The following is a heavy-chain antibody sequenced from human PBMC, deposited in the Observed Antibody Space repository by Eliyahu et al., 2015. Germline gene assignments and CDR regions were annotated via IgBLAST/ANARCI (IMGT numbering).Heavy chain of an antibody. CDR1: GFTVSXNY. D-gene: IGHD3-22*01. J-gene: IGHJ4*02. V-gene: IGHV3-53*01. CDR2: IXSGGST. CDR3: ARVGEYYYDSSGYPFDY. Sequence: EVQLVESGGGLIQPGGSLXLSXAASGFTVSXNYMSWVRQAPGKGLEWXSXIXSGGSTYYADSVKGRFTXSRDNSKNTLYLQMNSLRAEDTAVYYCARVGEYYYDSSGYPFDYWGQGTLVTVSS.